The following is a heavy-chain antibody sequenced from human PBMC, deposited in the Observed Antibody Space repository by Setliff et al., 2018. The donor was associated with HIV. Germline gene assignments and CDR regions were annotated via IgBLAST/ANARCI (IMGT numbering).Heavy chain of an antibody. J-gene: IGHJ6*02. CDR2: ISSYTGKT. Sequence: GASVKVSCKTSGYSFSSHGVSWVRQAPGQGLEWVGWISSYTGKTKYAQNVQGRVTLTTDTSTSTAYMELRSLGPDDTAVYYCAKDISASALYYYGMDVWGQGTTVTVSS. D-gene: IGHD6-13*01. V-gene: IGHV1-18*01. CDR3: AKDISASALYYYGMDV. CDR1: GYSFSSHG.